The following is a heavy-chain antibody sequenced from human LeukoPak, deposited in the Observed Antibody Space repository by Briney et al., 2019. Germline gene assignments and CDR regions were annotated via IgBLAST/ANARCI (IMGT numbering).Heavy chain of an antibody. V-gene: IGHV1-69*05. CDR3: ARGDGGSPRDY. Sequence: SVTVSCNAAGATFRSYANSRVRQAPGQGLEWKGRTIPIIGTANYEQKYQGRVTITTDESTSTAYMELSSLRSEDTAVYYCARGDGGSPRDYWGEGTLVTVSS. D-gene: IGHD4-23*01. CDR1: GATFRSYA. CDR2: TIPIIGTA. J-gene: IGHJ4*02.